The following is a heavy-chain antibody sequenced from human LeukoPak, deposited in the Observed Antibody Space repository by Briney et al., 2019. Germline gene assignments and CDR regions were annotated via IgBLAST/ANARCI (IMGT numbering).Heavy chain of an antibody. CDR3: AKVSSSWYSFH. D-gene: IGHD6-13*01. J-gene: IGHJ4*02. CDR2: ISSSGSTI. CDR1: GFTFSDYY. Sequence: PGGSLRLSCAASGFTFSDYYMSWIRQAPGKGLEWVSYISSSGSTIYYADSVKGRFTISRDNSKNTLYLQMNSLRAEDTAVYYCAKVSSSWYSFHWGQGTLVTVSS. V-gene: IGHV3-11*01.